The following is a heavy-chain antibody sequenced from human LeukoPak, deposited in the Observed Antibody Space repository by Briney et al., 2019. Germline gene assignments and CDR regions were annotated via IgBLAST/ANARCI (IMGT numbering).Heavy chain of an antibody. J-gene: IGHJ6*02. CDR1: GGSISSGDYY. CDR3: AREWWYYDSSGYYYYYGMDV. CDR2: IYYSGST. D-gene: IGHD3-22*01. V-gene: IGHV4-30-4*01. Sequence: PSETLSLTCTVSGGSISSGDYYWSWIRQPPGKGLEWIGYIYYSGSTYYNPSLKSRVTISVDTPKNQFSLKLSSVTAADTAVYYCAREWWYYDSSGYYYYYGMDVWGQGTTVTVSS.